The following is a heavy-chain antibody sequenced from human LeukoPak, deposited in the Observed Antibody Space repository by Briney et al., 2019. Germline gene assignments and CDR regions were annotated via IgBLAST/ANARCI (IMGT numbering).Heavy chain of an antibody. Sequence: SEALSLTCTVSGGSISSYYRSWIRQPPGKGLEWIGYIYYSGSTNYNPSLKSRVTISVDTSKNQFSLKLSSVTAADTAVYHCARGFGGSYSGDFDIWGQGTMVTVSS. J-gene: IGHJ3*02. V-gene: IGHV4-59*01. CDR3: ARGFGGSYSGDFDI. D-gene: IGHD1-26*01. CDR1: GGSISSYY. CDR2: IYYSGST.